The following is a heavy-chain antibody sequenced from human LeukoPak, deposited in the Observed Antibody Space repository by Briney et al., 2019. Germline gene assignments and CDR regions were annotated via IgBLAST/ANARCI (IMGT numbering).Heavy chain of an antibody. V-gene: IGHV3-23*01. Sequence: WGSLRLSCAASGFSFSSDGMSWVRQAPGKGLEWVSGIIGGGGTTYYADPMRGRFTISRDNSKNTLYLQMNSMRAEDTAVYYCARGPAGNWGQGTLVTVSS. CDR2: IIGGGGTT. J-gene: IGHJ4*02. CDR3: ARGPAGN. CDR1: GFSFSSDG.